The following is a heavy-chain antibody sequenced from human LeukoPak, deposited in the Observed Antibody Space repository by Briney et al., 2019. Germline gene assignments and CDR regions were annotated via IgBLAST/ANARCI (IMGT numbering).Heavy chain of an antibody. CDR3: ARNNGMDV. CDR1: GFTFSNYG. J-gene: IGHJ6*02. CDR2: ITIRGDGT. Sequence: GGSLRLSCAASGFTFSNYGMSWVRQAPGRGLEWVSAITIRGDGTYYADSVKGRFTISRDNSKSSVYLQMNSLRAEDTALYHCARNNGMDVWGQGTTVIVSS. V-gene: IGHV3-23*01.